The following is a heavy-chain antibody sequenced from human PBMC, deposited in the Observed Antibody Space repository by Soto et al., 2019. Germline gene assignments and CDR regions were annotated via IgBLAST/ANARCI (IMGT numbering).Heavy chain of an antibody. D-gene: IGHD1-1*01. CDR3: AHSPRRVGTYWSSNYFDD. Sequence: QITLKESGPMLVKPTQTLTLTCTFSGFSLSTSGVGVGWIHQPPGQALEWLALIYWDDDKRYSPSLKSRLTITKDTSKTQVVLTMTNMDPVDTATYYCAHSPRRVGTYWSSNYFDDWGQGTLVTVSS. V-gene: IGHV2-5*02. J-gene: IGHJ4*02. CDR1: GFSLSTSGVG. CDR2: IYWDDDK.